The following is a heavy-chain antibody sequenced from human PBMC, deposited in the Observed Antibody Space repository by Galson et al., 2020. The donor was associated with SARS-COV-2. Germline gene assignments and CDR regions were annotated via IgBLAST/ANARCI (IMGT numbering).Heavy chain of an antibody. CDR2: ISHGGST. V-gene: IGHV4-34*01. CDR3: ARGGSRPSMVFDYYYCYMDV. J-gene: IGHJ6*03. Sequence: SETLSLTCAVYGGSFSDYSWTWVRQTPGKGLEWIGEISHGGSTNYSPSLKSRVFMSVDTSKNQFSLKLSSVTAADTAVYYCARGGSRPSMVFDYYYCYMDVGGKGTTVTVSS. CDR1: GGSFSDYS. D-gene: IGHD2-8*01.